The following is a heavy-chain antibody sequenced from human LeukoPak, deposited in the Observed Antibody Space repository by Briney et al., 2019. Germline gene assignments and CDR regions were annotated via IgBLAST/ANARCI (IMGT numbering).Heavy chain of an antibody. D-gene: IGHD6-13*01. CDR1: GYSFTSYW. J-gene: IGHJ4*02. CDR3: ARLGTIAAPRAGFDY. CDR2: IYPGDSDT. Sequence: PGESLKISCKGSGYSFTSYWIGWVRQMPGKGLEWMGIIYPGDSDTRYSPSFQGQVTISADKSISTAYLQWSSLKASDTAMYYCARLGTIAAPRAGFDYWGQGTLVTVSS. V-gene: IGHV5-51*01.